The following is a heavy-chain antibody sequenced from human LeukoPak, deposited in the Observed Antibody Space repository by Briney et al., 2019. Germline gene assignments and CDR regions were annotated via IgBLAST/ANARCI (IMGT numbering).Heavy chain of an antibody. CDR3: ASSRIAAAGVFY. CDR1: GFTFSSYA. D-gene: IGHD6-13*01. J-gene: IGHJ4*02. V-gene: IGHV3-30-3*01. CDR2: ISYDGSNK. Sequence: GGSLRLSCAASGFTFSSYAMHWVRQAPGKGLEWVAVISYDGSNKYCADSVKGRFTISRDNSKNTLYLQMNSLRAEDTAVYYCASSRIAAAGVFYWGQGTLVTVSS.